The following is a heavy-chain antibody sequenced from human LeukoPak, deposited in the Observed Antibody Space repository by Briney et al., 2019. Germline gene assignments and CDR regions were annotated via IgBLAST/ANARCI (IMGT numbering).Heavy chain of an antibody. CDR2: FHNSGTS. CDR1: DDSISDYY. V-gene: IGHV4-59*08. Sequence: PSETLSLTCTVSDDSISDYYRGWIRQPPGKGLEWIGYFHNSGTSTYNPSLKSRVTISVDTSKNQFSLKLSSVTAADTAVYYCARHLLGDPLYYYGMDVWGQGTTVTVSS. CDR3: ARHLLGDPLYYYGMDV. J-gene: IGHJ6*02. D-gene: IGHD1-26*01.